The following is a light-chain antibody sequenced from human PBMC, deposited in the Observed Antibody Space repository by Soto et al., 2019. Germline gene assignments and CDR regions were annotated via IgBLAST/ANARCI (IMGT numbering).Light chain of an antibody. V-gene: IGKV3-15*01. Sequence: EILITQSPATLSVSPGERATLSCRASQSVSSNFAWYQQKPGQAPRLLIYDASTRATGIPARLSGSGSGTEFTLPIRSLQSEDFTVYSCLQYHNLWAFGQGTKVDI. CDR2: DAS. J-gene: IGKJ1*01. CDR3: LQYHNLWA. CDR1: QSVSSN.